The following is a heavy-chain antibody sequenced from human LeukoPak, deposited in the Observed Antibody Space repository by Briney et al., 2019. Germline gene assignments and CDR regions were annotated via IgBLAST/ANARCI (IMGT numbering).Heavy chain of an antibody. CDR1: GFTVSSSY. Sequence: GGSLRLSCAASGFTVSSSYMSWVRQAPGKGLEWVSVIYSGGSTYYADFVKGRFTISRDNSKNTLYLQMNSLRAEDTAVYYCARDSPNAFDYWGQGTLVTVSS. CDR2: IYSGGST. CDR3: ARDSPNAFDY. J-gene: IGHJ4*02. V-gene: IGHV3-53*01.